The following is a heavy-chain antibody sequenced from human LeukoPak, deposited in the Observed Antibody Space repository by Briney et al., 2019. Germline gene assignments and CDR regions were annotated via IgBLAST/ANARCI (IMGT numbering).Heavy chain of an antibody. CDR2: IYYSGRT. V-gene: IGHV4-59*01. D-gene: IGHD5-12*01. CDR1: GGSISSYY. CDR3: ARERIVATFDY. Sequence: SETLSLTCTVSGGSISSYYWSWLRQPPGKGLEWIGYIYYSGRTTYTPSLKSRVTISVDTSKNQFSLKLSSVTAADTAVYYCARERIVATFDYWGQGTLVTVSS. J-gene: IGHJ4*02.